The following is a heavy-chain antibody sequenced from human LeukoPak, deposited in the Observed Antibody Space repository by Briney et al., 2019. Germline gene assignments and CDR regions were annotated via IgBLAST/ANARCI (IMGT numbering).Heavy chain of an antibody. CDR3: ARSGRNSLRY. Sequence: GSLRLSCAASGFTFSNYWMSWIRQPPGKGLEWIGEINHSGSTNYNPSLKSRVTISVDTSKNQFSLKLSSVTAADTAVYYCARSGRNSLRYWGQGTLVTVSS. CDR1: GFTFSNYW. J-gene: IGHJ4*02. V-gene: IGHV4-34*01. CDR2: INHSGST. D-gene: IGHD4-23*01.